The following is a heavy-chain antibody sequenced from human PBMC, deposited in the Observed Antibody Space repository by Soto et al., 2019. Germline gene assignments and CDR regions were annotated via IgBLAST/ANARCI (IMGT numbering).Heavy chain of an antibody. D-gene: IGHD5-18*01. V-gene: IGHV1-69*13. J-gene: IGHJ4*02. Sequence: ASVKVSCKASGGTFSSYAISWLRQAPGQGLEWMGGIIPIFGTANYAQKFQGRVTITADESTSTAYMELSSLRSEDTAVYYCARVDTAMVKDYWGQGTLVTVPS. CDR3: ARVDTAMVKDY. CDR1: GGTFSSYA. CDR2: IIPIFGTA.